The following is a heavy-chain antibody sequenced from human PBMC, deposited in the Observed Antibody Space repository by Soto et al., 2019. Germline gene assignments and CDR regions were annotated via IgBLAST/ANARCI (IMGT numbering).Heavy chain of an antibody. D-gene: IGHD3-10*01. V-gene: IGHV3-11*01. CDR1: GFTFSDYY. CDR3: ARASGSWSAFDI. Sequence: QVQLVESGGGLVKPGGSLRLSCAASGFTFSDYYMSWIRQAPGKGLEWISYISGNGATIYYADSVKGRFTISRDNAKNSVWQQMNSLRAEDMAVYFCARASGSWSAFDIWGQGTMVTVSS. CDR2: ISGNGATI. J-gene: IGHJ3*02.